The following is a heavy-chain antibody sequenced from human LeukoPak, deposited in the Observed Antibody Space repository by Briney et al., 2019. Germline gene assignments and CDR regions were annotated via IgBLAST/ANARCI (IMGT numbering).Heavy chain of an antibody. CDR3: ARVGGYSYARYYYYYYMDV. V-gene: IGHV1-18*01. Sequence: ASVKVSCKASGYTFTSYGISWVRQAPGQGLEWMGWISAYNGNTNYAQKLQGRVTMTTDTSTSTAYMELSSLRSEDTAVYYCARVGGYSYARYYYYYYMDVWGKGTTVTVSS. CDR2: ISAYNGNT. J-gene: IGHJ6*03. CDR1: GYTFTSYG. D-gene: IGHD5-18*01.